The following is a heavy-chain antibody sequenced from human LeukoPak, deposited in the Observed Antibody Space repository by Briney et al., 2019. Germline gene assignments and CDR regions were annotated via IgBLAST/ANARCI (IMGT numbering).Heavy chain of an antibody. CDR3: AREQKGHCSGGSCYLGVDP. V-gene: IGHV4-38-2*02. D-gene: IGHD2-15*01. Sequence: SETLSLTCTVSGYSISNAYYWGWIRQPPGKGLEWIGSLYHSGSTYYNPSLKSRVTISVDTSKNQFSLKLSSVTAADTAVYYCAREQKGHCSGGSCYLGVDPWGQGTLVTVSS. J-gene: IGHJ5*02. CDR2: LYHSGST. CDR1: GYSISNAYY.